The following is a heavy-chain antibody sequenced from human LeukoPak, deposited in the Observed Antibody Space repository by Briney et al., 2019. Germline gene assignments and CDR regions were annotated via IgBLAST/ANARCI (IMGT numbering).Heavy chain of an antibody. CDR2: IKQDGSEK. J-gene: IGHJ5*02. CDR3: ARDQECSGGSCYSENWFDP. V-gene: IGHV3-7*01. CDR1: GFPFSSYA. Sequence: GGSLRLSCTASGFPFSSYAMSWVRQAPGKGLEWVANIKQDGSEKYYVDSVKGRFTISRDNAKNSLYLQMNSLRAEDTAVYYCARDQECSGGSCYSENWFDPWGQGTLVTVSS. D-gene: IGHD2-15*01.